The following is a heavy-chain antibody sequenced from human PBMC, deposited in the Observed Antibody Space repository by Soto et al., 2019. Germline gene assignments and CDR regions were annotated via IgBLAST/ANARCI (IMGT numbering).Heavy chain of an antibody. CDR1: GGSISSYY. CDR3: AGGFGELFHPNY. Sequence: QVQLQESGPGLVKPSETLSLTCTVSGGSISSYYWSWIRQPPGKGLEWIGYIYYSGSTNYNPSLKSRVTISVDTSKNQFSLTLSSVTAADTAVYDCAGGFGELFHPNYWGQGTLVTVSS. V-gene: IGHV4-59*01. J-gene: IGHJ4*02. D-gene: IGHD3-10*01. CDR2: IYYSGST.